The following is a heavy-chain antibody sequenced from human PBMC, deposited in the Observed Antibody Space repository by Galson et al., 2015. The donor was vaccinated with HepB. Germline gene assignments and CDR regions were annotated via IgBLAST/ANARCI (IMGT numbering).Heavy chain of an antibody. CDR1: GYTFTSYD. CDR3: ARDKGGNDY. CDR2: MNPNSGNT. J-gene: IGHJ4*02. Sequence: SVKVSCKASGYTFTSYDINWVRQATGQGLEWMGWMNPNSGNTGYAQRFQGRVTMTRDTSISTAYLELSSLRSDDTAVYYCARDKGGNDYWGQGTLVTVSS. D-gene: IGHD3-16*01. V-gene: IGHV1-8*01.